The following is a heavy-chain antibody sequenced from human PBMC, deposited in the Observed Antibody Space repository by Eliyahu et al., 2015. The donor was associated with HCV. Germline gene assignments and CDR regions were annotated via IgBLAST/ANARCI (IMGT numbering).Heavy chain of an antibody. CDR1: GGSXSSGSYY. J-gene: IGHJ4*02. Sequence: QVQLQESGPGLVKPSQTLSLTCTVSGGSXSSGSYYWSWXRQPAGKGLEWIGRIYTSGSTNYXPSLKSRVTISVDTSKNQFSLKLSSVTAADTAVYYCARGERMVYAIYLGYWGQGTLVTVSS. V-gene: IGHV4-61*02. D-gene: IGHD2-8*01. CDR2: IYTSGST. CDR3: ARGERMVYAIYLGY.